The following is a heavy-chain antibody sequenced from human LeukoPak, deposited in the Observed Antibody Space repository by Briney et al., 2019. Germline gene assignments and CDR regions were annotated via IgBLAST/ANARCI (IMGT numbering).Heavy chain of an antibody. Sequence: GGSLRLSCVVSGFTVSGNYMSWVRQAPGKGLEWVSGIYRGGDTYYADSVKGRFTISRDTSKNTLFLQMNSLRAEDSAVYSCARGGHSLASSGTFDSWGQGTLVTVSS. CDR2: IYRGGDT. CDR3: ARGGHSLASSGTFDS. D-gene: IGHD2-15*01. V-gene: IGHV3-53*01. J-gene: IGHJ5*01. CDR1: GFTVSGNY.